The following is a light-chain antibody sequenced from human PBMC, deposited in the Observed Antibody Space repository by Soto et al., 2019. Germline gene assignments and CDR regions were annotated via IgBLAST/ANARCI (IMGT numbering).Light chain of an antibody. J-gene: IGKJ1*01. CDR3: MQGTHSPWT. V-gene: IGKV2-30*01. CDR2: NVS. Sequence: DVVMTQSPLSLPVTLGQPASISCRSSHGLVFSVGKTYLHWFQQRPGQSPRRLIYNVSNLDSGVPDRFRGSGSGTDFTLKISRVEAEDIGVYYCMQGTHSPWTFGQGTKVEIK. CDR1: HGLVFSVGKTY.